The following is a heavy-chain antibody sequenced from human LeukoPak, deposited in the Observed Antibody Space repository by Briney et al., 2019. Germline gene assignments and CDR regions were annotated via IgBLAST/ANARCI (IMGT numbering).Heavy chain of an antibody. J-gene: IGHJ4*02. CDR1: GGSFSGYY. D-gene: IGHD3-10*01. CDR3: ARGPTVGSGSSGYFDY. V-gene: IGHV4-34*01. CDR2: INHSGST. Sequence: SETLSLTCAVYGGSFSGYYWSWIRQPPGKGLEWIGEINHSGSTNYNPSLKSRVTISVDTSKNQLSLKLSSVTAADTAVYYCARGPTVGSGSSGYFDYWGQGTLVTVSS.